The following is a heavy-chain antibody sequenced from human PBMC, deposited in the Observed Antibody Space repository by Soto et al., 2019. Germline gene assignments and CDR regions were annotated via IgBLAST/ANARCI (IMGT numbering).Heavy chain of an antibody. V-gene: IGHV4-59*01. CDR2: IYYSGST. CDR1: GGSISSYY. CDR3: ARVWGGGFDF. J-gene: IGHJ3*01. Sequence: PSETLSLTCTVSGGSISSYYWSWIRQPPGKGLEWIGYIYYSGSTNYNPSLKSRVTISVDTSKNQSSLKLSSVTAADTAVYYCARVWGGGFDFWGQGTTVTVSS. D-gene: IGHD3-10*01.